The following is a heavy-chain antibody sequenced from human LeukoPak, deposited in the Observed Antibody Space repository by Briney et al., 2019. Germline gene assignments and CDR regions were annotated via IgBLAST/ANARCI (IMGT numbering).Heavy chain of an antibody. D-gene: IGHD3-22*01. Sequence: SVKVSCKASGGTFSSYAISWVRQAPGQGLEWMGGIIPIFGTANYAQKFQGRVTITADESTSTAYMELSSLRSEDTAVYYCARDLRMRGTHYYDSSGLYYFDYWGQGTLVTVSS. CDR3: ARDLRMRGTHYYDSSGLYYFDY. CDR2: IIPIFGTA. J-gene: IGHJ4*02. CDR1: GGTFSSYA. V-gene: IGHV1-69*13.